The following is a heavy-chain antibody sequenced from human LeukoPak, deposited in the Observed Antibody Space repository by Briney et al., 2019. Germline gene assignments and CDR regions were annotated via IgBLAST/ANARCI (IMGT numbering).Heavy chain of an antibody. V-gene: IGHV3-74*01. CDR1: GFTFSGYW. CDR3: ARGRATMVRGVIAFDI. D-gene: IGHD3-10*01. CDR2: INSDGSST. Sequence: PGGSLRLSCAASGFTFSGYWMHWVRQAPGKGLVWVSRINSDGSSTSYADSVKGRFTISRDNAKNTLYLQMNSLRAEDTAVYYCARGRATMVRGVIAFDIWGQGTMVTVSS. J-gene: IGHJ3*02.